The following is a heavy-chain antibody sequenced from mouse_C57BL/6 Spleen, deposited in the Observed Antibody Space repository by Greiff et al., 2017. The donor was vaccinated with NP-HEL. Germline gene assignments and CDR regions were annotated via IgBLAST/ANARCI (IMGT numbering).Heavy chain of an antibody. J-gene: IGHJ4*01. D-gene: IGHD4-1*01. CDR3: ERREAGRDGMDY. CDR2: IYPGVGNT. CDR1: GYAFSSSW. Sequence: VQLLESGAELVKPGASVKLSCKASGYAFSSSWMNWVKQRPGKGLEWIGRIYPGVGNTNYNGKFKGKATLTADKSSSTAYMQLRSLTSEDSAVYLCERREAGRDGMDYWGQGTSVTVSA. V-gene: IGHV1-82*01.